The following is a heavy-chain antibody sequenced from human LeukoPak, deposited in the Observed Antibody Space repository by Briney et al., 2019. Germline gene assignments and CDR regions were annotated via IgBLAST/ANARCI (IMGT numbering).Heavy chain of an antibody. D-gene: IGHD6-19*01. CDR1: GFTFSSYA. CDR2: ISTSGGST. J-gene: IGHJ6*02. CDR3: ASTKAVAGAHYYYYGMDV. V-gene: IGHV3-23*01. Sequence: GGSLRLSCAASGFTFSSYAMSWVRQAPGKGLEWVSGISTSGGSTSYADSVKGRFTISRDNSKNTLYLQMNSLRAEDTAVYYCASTKAVAGAHYYYYGMDVWGQGTTVTVSS.